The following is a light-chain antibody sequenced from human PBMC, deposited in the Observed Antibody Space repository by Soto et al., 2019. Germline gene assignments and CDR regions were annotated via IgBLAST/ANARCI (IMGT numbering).Light chain of an antibody. Sequence: IVLTQSPHPLSLSPGERATRSCRASQSVTNNYLAWYQQKPGQAPRLLIDGASSRATGVPDRFSGTGSGTVFALTISRLEDQACAVSYCQQYGTSPVTCGEGTKVDIK. CDR3: QQYGTSPVT. CDR2: GAS. V-gene: IGKV3-20*01. CDR1: QSVTNNY. J-gene: IGKJ4*01.